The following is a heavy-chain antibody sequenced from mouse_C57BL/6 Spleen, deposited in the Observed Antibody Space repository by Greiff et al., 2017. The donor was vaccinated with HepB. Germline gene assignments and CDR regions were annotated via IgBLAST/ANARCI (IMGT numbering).Heavy chain of an antibody. V-gene: IGHV5-17*01. J-gene: IGHJ3*01. D-gene: IGHD1-1*01. CDR1: GFTFSDYG. Sequence: DVKLQESGGGLVKPGGSLKLSCAASGFTFSDYGMHWVRQAPEKGLEWVAYISSGSSTIYYADTVKGRFTISRDNAKNTLFLQMTSLRSEDTAMYYCARPDYGSKRNWFAYWGQGTLVTVSA. CDR3: ARPDYGSKRNWFAY. CDR2: ISSGSSTI.